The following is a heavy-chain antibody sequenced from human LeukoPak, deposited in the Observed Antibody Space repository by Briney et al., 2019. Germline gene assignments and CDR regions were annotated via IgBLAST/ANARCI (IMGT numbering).Heavy chain of an antibody. D-gene: IGHD3-10*01. Sequence: GGSLRLSCAASGFTFDDYAMHWVRQAPGKGLEWVSGISWNSGTIDYADSVKGRFTISRDNGKNSLYLQMNSLRVEDTALYYCAKDIRYGSGPYGLDVWGQGTTVTVSS. CDR1: GFTFDDYA. J-gene: IGHJ6*02. CDR3: AKDIRYGSGPYGLDV. V-gene: IGHV3-9*01. CDR2: ISWNSGTI.